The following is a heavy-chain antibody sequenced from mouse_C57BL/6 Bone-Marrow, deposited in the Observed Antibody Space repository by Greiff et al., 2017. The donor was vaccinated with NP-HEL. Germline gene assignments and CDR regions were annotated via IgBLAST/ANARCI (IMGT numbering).Heavy chain of an antibody. CDR3: VRDYYTYFDY. CDR2: IRSKSSNYAT. J-gene: IGHJ2*01. D-gene: IGHD1-1*01. V-gene: IGHV10-3*01. Sequence: DVHLVESGGGLVQPKGSLKLSCAASGFTFNTYAMHWVRQAPGKGLEWVARIRSKSSNYATYYADSVKDRFTISRDDSQSMLYLQMNNLKTEDTAMYYCVRDYYTYFDYWGQGTTLTVSS. CDR1: GFTFNTYA.